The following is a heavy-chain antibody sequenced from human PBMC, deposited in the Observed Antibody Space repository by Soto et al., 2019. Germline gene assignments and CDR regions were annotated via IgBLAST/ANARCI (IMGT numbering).Heavy chain of an antibody. D-gene: IGHD6-13*01. CDR2: IYYSGST. CDR1: GGSVSGGSYY. V-gene: IGHV4-61*01. CDR3: ARERAAAGMYPMNWFDP. Sequence: PSETLSLTCTVSGGSVSGGSYYWSWIRQPPGKGLEWIGSIYYSGSTNYNPSLKSRVTISVDTSKNQFSLKLSSVTAADTAVYYCARERAAAGMYPMNWFDPWGQGTLVTVSS. J-gene: IGHJ5*02.